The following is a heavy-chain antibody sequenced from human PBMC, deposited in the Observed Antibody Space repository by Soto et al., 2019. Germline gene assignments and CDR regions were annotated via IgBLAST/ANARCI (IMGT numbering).Heavy chain of an antibody. CDR3: ARVAYYYDSSGYFY. D-gene: IGHD3-22*01. CDR2: ISPSSSSI. V-gene: IGHV3-48*01. J-gene: IGHJ4*02. CDR1: GFTFSSYS. Sequence: GGSLRLSCAASGFTFSSYSMHWVRQAPGKGLEWVSYISPSSSSIYYADSVKGRFTISRDNAKNSLYLQMNSLRAEDTAVYYCARVAYYYDSSGYFYWGQGTLVTVS.